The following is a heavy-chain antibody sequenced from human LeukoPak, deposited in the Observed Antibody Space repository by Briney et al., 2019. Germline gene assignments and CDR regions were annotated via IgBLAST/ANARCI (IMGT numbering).Heavy chain of an antibody. CDR1: GGSFSDYY. V-gene: IGHV4-34*01. D-gene: IGHD3-10*01. CDR3: ARVRKAAPTWFGDRAFDI. J-gene: IGHJ3*02. CDR2: INHSGST. Sequence: SETLCLTCAVYGGSFSDYYWSWIRQPPGKGLEWIGEINHSGSTNYNPSLKSRVTISVDTSKNQFSLKLSSVTAADTAVYYCARVRKAAPTWFGDRAFDIWGQGTMVTVSS.